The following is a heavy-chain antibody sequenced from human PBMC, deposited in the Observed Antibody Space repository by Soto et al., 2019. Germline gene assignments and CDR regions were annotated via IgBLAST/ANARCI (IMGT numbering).Heavy chain of an antibody. J-gene: IGHJ4*02. CDR1: GFTFDDYT. V-gene: IGHV3-43*01. CDR2: ISWDGGST. D-gene: IGHD1-1*01. CDR3: AKGLTNWYYFDY. Sequence: EGSLRLSCAASGFTFDDYTMHWVRQAPGKGLEWVSLISWDGGSTYYADSVKGRFTISRDNSKNSLYLQMNSLRTEDTALYYCAKGLTNWYYFDYWGQGTLVTVSS.